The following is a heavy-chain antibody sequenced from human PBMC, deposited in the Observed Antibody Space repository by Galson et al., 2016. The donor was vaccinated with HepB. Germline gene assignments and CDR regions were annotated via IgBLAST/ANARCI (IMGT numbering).Heavy chain of an antibody. CDR2: INQNTGGT. J-gene: IGHJ6*02. CDR3: ARDYPVFIQLVSLAARLDV. Sequence: SVKVSCKASGYTFSDYSIHWLRQAPGEGPEWMGRINQNTGGTYYAQKFQGRVTMTWDTSISTAYMQLTRMRPDDTAVYYCARDYPVFIQLVSLAARLDVWGQGTTVTVSS. V-gene: IGHV1-2*06. CDR1: GYTFSDYS. D-gene: IGHD5-24*01.